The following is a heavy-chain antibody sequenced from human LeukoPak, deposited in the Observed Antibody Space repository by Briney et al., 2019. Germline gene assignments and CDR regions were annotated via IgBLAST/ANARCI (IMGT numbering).Heavy chain of an antibody. Sequence: PGGSLRLSCAASGFTFSSYAMSWVRQAPGKGLEWVSAISGSGGSTYYADSVKGRFTISRDNPKNTLYLQMNSLRAEDTAVYYCAKGTSPGPEYLQHWGQGTLVTVSS. CDR2: ISGSGGST. J-gene: IGHJ1*01. D-gene: IGHD1-14*01. CDR1: GFTFSSYA. V-gene: IGHV3-23*01. CDR3: AKGTSPGPEYLQH.